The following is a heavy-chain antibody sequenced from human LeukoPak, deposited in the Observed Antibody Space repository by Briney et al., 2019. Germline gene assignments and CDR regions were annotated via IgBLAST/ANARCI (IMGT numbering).Heavy chain of an antibody. V-gene: IGHV3-30*18. CDR3: AKGRRTGFVDY. CDR1: IFVFSEYY. D-gene: IGHD1-1*01. CDR2: ITNDGSRQ. Sequence: GGSLRLSCEPSIFVFSEYYMHWVRLAPGKGLEWLTVITNDGSRQFYADSVKGRFTVSRDNSKSLLFLQMESLRHDDTGIYYCAKGRRTGFVDYWGQGALVTVSS. J-gene: IGHJ4*02.